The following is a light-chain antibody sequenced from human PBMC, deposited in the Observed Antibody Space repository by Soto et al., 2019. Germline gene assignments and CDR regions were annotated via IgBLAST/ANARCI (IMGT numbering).Light chain of an antibody. J-gene: IGKJ4*01. Sequence: EIVLTQSPATLSLSPGERATLSCRASQSVSSYLAWYQQKPGQAPRLLIYDASNRATGIPARFSGSGSGTDFTLTISSLEPEDFAVYYCQQSSNWVSFGGGTKVDIK. V-gene: IGKV3-11*01. CDR2: DAS. CDR3: QQSSNWVS. CDR1: QSVSSY.